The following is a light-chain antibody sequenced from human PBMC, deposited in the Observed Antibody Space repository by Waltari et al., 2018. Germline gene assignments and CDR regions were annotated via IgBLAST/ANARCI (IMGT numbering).Light chain of an antibody. V-gene: IGKV4-1*01. CDR2: WAS. CDR3: QQYYSTPPVT. CDR1: QSRLYYSNNKNY. J-gene: IGKJ2*01. Sequence: DIVMTQSPDSLAVSLGERATINCKSSQSRLYYSNNKNYLAWYQHKAGHPPKLLIYWASTRESGVPDRFSGSGSGTDFTLTISSLQAEDVAVYYCQQYYSTPPVTFGQGTKLEIK.